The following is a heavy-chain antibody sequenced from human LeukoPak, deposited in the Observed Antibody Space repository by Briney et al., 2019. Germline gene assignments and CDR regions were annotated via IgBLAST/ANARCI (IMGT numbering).Heavy chain of an antibody. J-gene: IGHJ4*02. V-gene: IGHV1-69*13. Sequence: ASVKVSCKASGGTLSSYAISWVRQAPGQGLEWMGGIIPIFGTANYAQKFQGRVTITADESTSTAYMELSSLRSEDTAVYYCARDLYGGSDSSGYFYPFDYWGQGTLVTVSS. D-gene: IGHD3-22*01. CDR1: GGTLSSYA. CDR2: IIPIFGTA. CDR3: ARDLYGGSDSSGYFYPFDY.